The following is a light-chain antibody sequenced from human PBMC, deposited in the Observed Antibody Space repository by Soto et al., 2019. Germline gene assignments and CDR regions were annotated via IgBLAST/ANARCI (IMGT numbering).Light chain of an antibody. CDR1: QSVRNN. V-gene: IGKV3-15*01. CDR3: QQYTDWPLT. CDR2: AAS. Sequence: EIVMTQSPATLSVSPGERATLSCRASQSVRNNLAWYQQKPGLAPRLLIYAASTRATGIPARFSGSGSGTDFTLTISRLEPEDFAVYYCQQYTDWPLTFGQGTKVDIK. J-gene: IGKJ1*01.